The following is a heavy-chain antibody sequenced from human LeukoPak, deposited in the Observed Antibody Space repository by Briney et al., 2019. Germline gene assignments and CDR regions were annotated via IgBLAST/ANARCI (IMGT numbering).Heavy chain of an antibody. D-gene: IGHD4-17*01. CDR1: GFTFSSNY. CDR3: ARVYGDYTAFDI. V-gene: IGHV3-66*01. J-gene: IGHJ3*02. Sequence: GGSLRLSCAASGFTFSSNYMSWVRQAPGKGLEWVSVIYSGGSTYYADSVKGRFTISRDNSKNTLYLQMNSLRAEDTAVYYCARVYGDYTAFDIWGQGTMVTVSS. CDR2: IYSGGST.